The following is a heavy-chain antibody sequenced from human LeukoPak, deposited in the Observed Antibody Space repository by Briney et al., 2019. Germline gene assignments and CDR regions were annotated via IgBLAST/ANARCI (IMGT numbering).Heavy chain of an antibody. Sequence: GGSLRLSCAASGFTFSSYGMHWVRQAPGKGLEWVAVISYDGSVTYYADSVRGRCTISRDNSKNTLYLQMNSLRGDDTAVYYCARDELAVAKKGFLDSWGQGTLVTVSS. D-gene: IGHD6-19*01. CDR2: ISYDGSVT. V-gene: IGHV3-30*03. CDR3: ARDELAVAKKGFLDS. J-gene: IGHJ4*02. CDR1: GFTFSSYG.